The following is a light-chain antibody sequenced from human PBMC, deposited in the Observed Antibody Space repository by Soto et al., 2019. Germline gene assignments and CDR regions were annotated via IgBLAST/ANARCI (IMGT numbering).Light chain of an antibody. CDR1: QSIRTY. CDR3: QQSYRNTQT. CDR2: VAS. Sequence: DIKLTQSPSSLSASVGDRDTIPCRASQSIRTYLNWYRQTPGKAPKILILVASTLQSGVPSRGSGRGSWTDCTLPISSLQPEDVATDYCQQSYRNTQTFGPGTKVDNK. V-gene: IGKV1-39*01. J-gene: IGKJ1*01.